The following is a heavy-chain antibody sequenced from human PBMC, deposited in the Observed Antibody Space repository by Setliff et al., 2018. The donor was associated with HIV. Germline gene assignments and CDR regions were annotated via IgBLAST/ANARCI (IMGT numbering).Heavy chain of an antibody. D-gene: IGHD1-26*01. Sequence: GASVKVSCKASGGTFSTYAISWVRQAPGQGREWMGWMNPNSGNTGYAQKFQGRVTMARDTSTSTVYMELSSLRSEDTAVYYCARAGRSGSYNYYYYYYMDVWGKGTTVTVSS. CDR3: ARAGRSGSYNYYYYYYMDV. CDR1: GGTFSTYA. V-gene: IGHV1-8*01. CDR2: MNPNSGNT. J-gene: IGHJ6*03.